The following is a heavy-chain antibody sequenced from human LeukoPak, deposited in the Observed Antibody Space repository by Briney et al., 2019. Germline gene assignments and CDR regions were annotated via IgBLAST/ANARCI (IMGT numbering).Heavy chain of an antibody. J-gene: IGHJ3*02. D-gene: IGHD1-26*01. CDR3: TRAGEVLPHDGFDI. V-gene: IGHV3-53*01. CDR1: GFTVSRNY. CDR2: IYIGGAT. Sequence: GSLRLSCAASGFTVSRNYMSWVRQAQGRGLEWVSIIYIGGATYYADSVRGRFTISRDISKNTVYLQMNSLRVEDTAVYFCTRAGEVLPHDGFDIWGRGTMVTVSS.